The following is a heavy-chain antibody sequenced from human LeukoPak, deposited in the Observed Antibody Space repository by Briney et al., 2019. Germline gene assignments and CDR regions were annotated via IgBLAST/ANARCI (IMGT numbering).Heavy chain of an antibody. D-gene: IGHD6-13*01. CDR3: ARVRAAGNDY. J-gene: IGHJ4*02. V-gene: IGHV3-48*03. Sequence: PGGSLRLSCAASGFTFTGHSMHWVRRAPGKGLEWVSYISSSGSTIYYADSVKGRFTISRDNAKNSLYLQMNSLRAEDTAVYYCARVRAAGNDYWGQGTLVTVSS. CDR2: ISSSGSTI. CDR1: GFTFTGHS.